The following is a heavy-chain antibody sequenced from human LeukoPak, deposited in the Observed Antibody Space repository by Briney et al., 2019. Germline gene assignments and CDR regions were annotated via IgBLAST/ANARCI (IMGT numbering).Heavy chain of an antibody. D-gene: IGHD3-10*01. V-gene: IGHV3-23*01. Sequence: GGSLRLSCAASGFTFSSYAMSWVRQAPGKGLERVSAISGSGGSTYYADSVKGRFTISRDNSKNTLYLQMNSLRAEDTAVYYCGKAVDGSGSYYYYYYMDVWGKGTTVTVSS. CDR1: GFTFSSYA. CDR2: ISGSGGST. J-gene: IGHJ6*03. CDR3: GKAVDGSGSYYYYYYMDV.